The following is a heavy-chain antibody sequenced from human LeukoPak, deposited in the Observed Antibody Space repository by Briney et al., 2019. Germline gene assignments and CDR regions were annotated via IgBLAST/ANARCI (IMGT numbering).Heavy chain of an antibody. CDR3: ARARLATGYYFDC. CDR2: ISTSTSYT. Sequence: KPGGSLRLSCAASGFTFSDYYMGWIRQPPGKGLEWVSYISTSTSYTNYADSVKGRFSISRDNAKNSLSLQMNSLRAEDTALHYCARARLATGYYFDCWGQGTLVTVSS. D-gene: IGHD3-9*01. V-gene: IGHV3-11*05. J-gene: IGHJ4*02. CDR1: GFTFSDYY.